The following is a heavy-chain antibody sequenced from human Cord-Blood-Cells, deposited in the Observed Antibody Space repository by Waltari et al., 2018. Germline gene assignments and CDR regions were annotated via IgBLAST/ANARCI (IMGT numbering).Heavy chain of an antibody. CDR3: ARDEGGYCGGDCYSR. CDR2: IIPILGIA. V-gene: IGHV1-69*08. J-gene: IGHJ4*02. D-gene: IGHD2-21*01. Sequence: QVQLVQSGAEVKKPGSSVKVSCKASGGTFSSYTISWVRQAPGQGLEWMGRIIPILGIANYAQKFQGRVTSTADKSTSTAYMELSSLRSEDTAVYYCARDEGGYCGGDCYSRWGQGTLVTVSS. CDR1: GGTFSSYT.